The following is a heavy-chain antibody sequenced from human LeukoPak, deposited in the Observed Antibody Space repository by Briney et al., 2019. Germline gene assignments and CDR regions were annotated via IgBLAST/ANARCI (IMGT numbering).Heavy chain of an antibody. Sequence: ASVKVSCKASGYTFTSYAMNWVRQAPGQGLEWMGWTNTNTGNPTYAQGFTGRFVFSLDTSVSTAYLQISSLKAEDTAVYYCAGELRFLEWSHNWFDPWGQGTLVTVSS. CDR3: AGELRFLEWSHNWFDP. D-gene: IGHD3-3*01. J-gene: IGHJ5*02. CDR1: GYTFTSYA. V-gene: IGHV7-4-1*02. CDR2: TNTNTGNP.